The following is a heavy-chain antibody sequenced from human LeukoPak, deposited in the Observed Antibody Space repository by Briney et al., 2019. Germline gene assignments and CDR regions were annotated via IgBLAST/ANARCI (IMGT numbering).Heavy chain of an antibody. CDR3: ARQRGGHEALDI. Sequence: ASVTVSCKASGYTFTGYYMHWVRQAPGQGLEWMGWINPDSAGTSYAQRFQGRVAMTGDTSISTAYMELSRLRSDDTAVYYCARQRGGHEALDIWGPGTMVTVSS. D-gene: IGHD6-25*01. V-gene: IGHV1-2*02. CDR1: GYTFTGYY. J-gene: IGHJ3*02. CDR2: INPDSAGT.